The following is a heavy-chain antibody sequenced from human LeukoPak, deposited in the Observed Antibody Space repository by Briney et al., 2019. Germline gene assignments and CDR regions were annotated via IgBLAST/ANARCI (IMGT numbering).Heavy chain of an antibody. Sequence: GGSLRLSCAASGFTVSSNYMRWVRQAPGKGLEWVSVIYSGGSTYYAESVKGRFTISREHSKTTQYLQINSLTAEDTAVHYCARAGPGSSWHQFDYWGQGTLVTASP. CDR3: ARAGPGSSWHQFDY. V-gene: IGHV3-66*01. CDR2: IYSGGST. J-gene: IGHJ4*02. CDR1: GFTVSSNY. D-gene: IGHD6-13*01.